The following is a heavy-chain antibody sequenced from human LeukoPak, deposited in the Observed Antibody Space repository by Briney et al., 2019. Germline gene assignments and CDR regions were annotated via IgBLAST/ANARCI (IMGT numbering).Heavy chain of an antibody. V-gene: IGHV3-23*01. CDR1: WFTFFRYA. D-gene: IGHD1-26*01. CDR2: ISGSGGST. CDR3: AKTEGSYTSYFDY. Sequence: GGSLRLSRAASWFTFFRYALRWVRPAPGKGVEGVSAISGSGGSTYYADSVEGRFTISRDNSKNTLYLQMNSLRAEDTAVYYCAKTEGSYTSYFDYWGQGTLVTVSS. J-gene: IGHJ4*02.